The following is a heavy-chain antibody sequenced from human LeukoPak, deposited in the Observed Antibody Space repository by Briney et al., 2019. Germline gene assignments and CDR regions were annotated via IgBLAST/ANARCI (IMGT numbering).Heavy chain of an antibody. CDR3: ARGPGYPSWFDP. J-gene: IGHJ5*02. CDR1: GGSISSYY. Sequence: SETLSLTCTVSGGSISSYYWSWIRQPAGKGLEWIGRIYTSGSTNYNPSLKSRVTISVDKSKNQFSLKLSSVTAADTAVYYCARGPGYPSWFDPWGQGTLVTVSS. V-gene: IGHV4-4*07. D-gene: IGHD5-12*01. CDR2: IYTSGST.